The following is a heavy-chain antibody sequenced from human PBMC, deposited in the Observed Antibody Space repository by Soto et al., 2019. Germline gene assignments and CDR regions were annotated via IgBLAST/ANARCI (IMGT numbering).Heavy chain of an antibody. CDR1: GFTFSSYA. CDR2: ISGSGGTA. J-gene: IGHJ4*02. V-gene: IGHV3-23*01. D-gene: IGHD1-1*01. CDR3: AKGRGQNWNFDY. Sequence: EVQLLEPGGYSVQPGGSLRIYCAASGFTFSSYAMHWVRRPPGKGLEWVSSISGSGGTAYYAGSVKGRFSISRDSLVNTLYLQRNSLRAEDTAVYYCAKGRGQNWNFDYWGQGTLVTVSP.